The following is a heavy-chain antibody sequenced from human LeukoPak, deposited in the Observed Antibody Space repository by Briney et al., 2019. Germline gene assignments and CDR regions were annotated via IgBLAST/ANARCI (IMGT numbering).Heavy chain of an antibody. J-gene: IGHJ4*02. CDR2: ISYDGVNK. Sequence: GRSLRLSCEASGFTFSSHAIHWVRQAPGKGLEWVAFISYDGVNKHYADSVKGRFTLSRDNSKNTLYLQMNSLRAEDTAVYYCARRGAGYWLSYFDYWGQGTLVTVSS. D-gene: IGHD3-9*01. CDR3: ARRGAGYWLSYFDY. V-gene: IGHV3-30-3*01. CDR1: GFTFSSHA.